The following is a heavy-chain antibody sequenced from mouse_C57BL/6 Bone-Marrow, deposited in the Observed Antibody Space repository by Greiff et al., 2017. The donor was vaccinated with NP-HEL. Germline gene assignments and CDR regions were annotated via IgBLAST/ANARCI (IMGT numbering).Heavy chain of an antibody. CDR2: LYPGSGST. J-gene: IGHJ1*03. D-gene: IGHD1-1*01. V-gene: IGHV1-55*01. Sequence: QVQLQQPGAELVKPGASVKMSCKASGYTFTSYWITWVKQRPGQGLEWIGDLYPGSGSTNYNEKFKSKATLTVDTSSSTAYMQLSSLTSEDSAVYYCARRDGSSHWYFDVWGTGTTVTVSS. CDR1: GYTFTSYW. CDR3: ARRDGSSHWYFDV.